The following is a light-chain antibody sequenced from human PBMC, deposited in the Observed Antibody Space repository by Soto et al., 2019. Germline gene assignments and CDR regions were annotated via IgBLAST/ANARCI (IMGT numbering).Light chain of an antibody. CDR3: KSYDRSLRLAYV. V-gene: IGLV1-40*01. Sequence: QSVLTQPPSVSGAPGQKVTISCTGSSSNIGAGSDVHWYQQLPGTAPKLLIYGNTNRPSGVPDRFAGSKSGTSASLAITGLQAEDEADYYYKSYDRSLRLAYVFGTGTKVT. CDR1: SSNIGAGSD. CDR2: GNT. J-gene: IGLJ1*01.